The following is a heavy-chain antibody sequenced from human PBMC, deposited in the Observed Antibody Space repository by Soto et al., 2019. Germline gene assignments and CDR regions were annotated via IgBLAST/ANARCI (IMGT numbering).Heavy chain of an antibody. CDR1: GFTFSSYG. CDR3: AKVPSSYYDSSGSPAY. CDR2: ISYDGSNK. J-gene: IGHJ4*02. Sequence: SLRLSCAASGFTFSSYGMHWVRQAPGKGLEWVAVISYDGSNKYYADSVKGRFTISRDNSKNTLYLQMNSLRAEDTAVYYCAKVPSSYYDSSGSPAYWGQGTLVTVSS. V-gene: IGHV3-30*18. D-gene: IGHD3-22*01.